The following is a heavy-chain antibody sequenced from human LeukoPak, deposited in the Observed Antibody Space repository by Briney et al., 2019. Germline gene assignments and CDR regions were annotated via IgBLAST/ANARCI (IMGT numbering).Heavy chain of an antibody. Sequence: SETLSLTCTVSGGSISSSSYYWGWIRQPPGKGLEWIGSIYYSGSTYYNPSLKSRVTISVDTSKNQFSLKLSSVNAADTAVYYCARDGRGYSYLDWGCAFDIWGQGTMVTVSS. CDR3: ARDGRGYSYLDWGCAFDI. CDR2: IYYSGST. J-gene: IGHJ3*02. CDR1: GGSISSSSYY. D-gene: IGHD5-18*01. V-gene: IGHV4-39*07.